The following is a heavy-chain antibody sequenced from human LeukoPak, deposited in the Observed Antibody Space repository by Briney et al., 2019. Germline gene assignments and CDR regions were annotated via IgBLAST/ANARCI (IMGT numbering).Heavy chain of an antibody. D-gene: IGHD3-10*01. J-gene: IGHJ4*02. CDR3: ARLVGTYFDY. CDR2: IYPGDSET. CDR1: GYSFTNYW. Sequence: GESLKISCKGSGYSFTNYWIGWVRQMPGKGPEYMGIIYPGDSETRYSPSFQGQVTISADKSISTAYLQWSSLKASDTAMYYCARLVGTYFDYWGQGTLVTVSS. V-gene: IGHV5-51*01.